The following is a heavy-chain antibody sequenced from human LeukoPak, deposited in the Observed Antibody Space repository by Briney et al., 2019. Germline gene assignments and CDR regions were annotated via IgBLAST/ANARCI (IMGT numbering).Heavy chain of an antibody. CDR2: ISAYNGNT. Sequence: ASVKVSFKASGYTFTSYGISWVRQAPGQGLEWMGWISAYNGNTNYAQKLQGRVTMTTDTSTSTAYMELSSLRSEDTAVYYCARDVITYYYDSSGYPNWFDPWGQGTLVTVSS. D-gene: IGHD3-22*01. CDR3: ARDVITYYYDSSGYPNWFDP. CDR1: GYTFTSYG. J-gene: IGHJ5*02. V-gene: IGHV1-18*01.